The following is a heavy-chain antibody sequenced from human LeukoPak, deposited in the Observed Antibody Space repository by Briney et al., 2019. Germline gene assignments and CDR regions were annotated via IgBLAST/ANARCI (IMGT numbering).Heavy chain of an antibody. V-gene: IGHV3-30-3*01. CDR1: GFTFSTYA. CDR3: ARSAGRDSYDYYGMDV. CDR2: ISYDGSSK. Sequence: PGGSLRLSCAASGFTFSTYAMHWVRQAPGKGLEWVAIISYDGSSKYYAGSVKGRFTISRDNSKNTLYLQMNSLRTEDTAVYYCARSAGRDSYDYYGMDVWGQGTTVTVSS. J-gene: IGHJ6*02. D-gene: IGHD3-22*01.